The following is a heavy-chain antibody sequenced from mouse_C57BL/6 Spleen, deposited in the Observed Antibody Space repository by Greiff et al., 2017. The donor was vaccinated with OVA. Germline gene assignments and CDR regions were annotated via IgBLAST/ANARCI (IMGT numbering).Heavy chain of an antibody. D-gene: IGHD2-13*01. J-gene: IGHJ1*03. V-gene: IGHV1-22*01. CDR1: GYTFTDYN. CDR2: INPNNGGT. CDR3: ARSDYVGYFDV. Sequence: EVQRVESGPELVKPGASVKMSCKASGYTFTDYNMHWVKQSHGKSLEWIGYINPNNGGTSYNQKFKGKATLTVNKSSSAAYMELRSLTSEDSAVYYCARSDYVGYFDVWGTGTTVTVSS.